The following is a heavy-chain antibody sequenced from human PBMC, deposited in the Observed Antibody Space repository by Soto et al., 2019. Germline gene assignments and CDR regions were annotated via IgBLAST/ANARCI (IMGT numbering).Heavy chain of an antibody. V-gene: IGHV3-74*01. Sequence: EVQLVESGGGIVQPGGSVRRYCAASGLTFSNYWRHWVRQTPGKGLVWVSRVGSDGRGATYADSVKGRFTISRDNAKNTLYLQMDSLRVEDTAMYHCARDGLMHGPDMDQWGQGILVTVSS. CDR2: VGSDGRGA. D-gene: IGHD3-16*01. CDR1: GLTFSNYW. J-gene: IGHJ4*02. CDR3: ARDGLMHGPDMDQ.